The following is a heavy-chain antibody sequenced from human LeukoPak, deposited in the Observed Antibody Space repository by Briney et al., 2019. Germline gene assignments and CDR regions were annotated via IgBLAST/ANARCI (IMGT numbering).Heavy chain of an antibody. Sequence: GGSLRLSCVASGFTFSSNGMHWVRQAPGKGLEWVAVISYDGSNKYYADSVKGRFTISRDNSKNTLYLQMNSLRAEDTAVYYCASQGADTLMGEYYYDSSGYYFDYWGQGTLVTVSS. D-gene: IGHD3-22*01. CDR1: GFTFSSNG. V-gene: IGHV3-30*19. J-gene: IGHJ4*02. CDR3: ASQGADTLMGEYYYDSSGYYFDY. CDR2: ISYDGSNK.